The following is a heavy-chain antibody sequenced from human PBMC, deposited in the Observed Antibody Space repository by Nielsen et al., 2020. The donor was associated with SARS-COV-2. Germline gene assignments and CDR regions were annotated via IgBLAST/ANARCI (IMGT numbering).Heavy chain of an antibody. Sequence: GESLKISCQASGYIFTNYGIGWVRQLPGKGLEWMGIVYPGDSDPRYSPSFQGHVTFSADKSINTAYLQWSSLKASDTAIYYCSRQGQLEPADYWGQGTLVTVSS. CDR2: VYPGDSDP. CDR1: GYIFTNYG. V-gene: IGHV5-51*01. CDR3: SRQGQLEPADY. D-gene: IGHD1-1*01. J-gene: IGHJ4*02.